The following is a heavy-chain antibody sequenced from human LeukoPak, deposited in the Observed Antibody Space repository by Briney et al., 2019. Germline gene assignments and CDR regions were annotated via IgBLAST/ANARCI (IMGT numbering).Heavy chain of an antibody. CDR1: GYSFTSYW. CDR3: ARQREGSYASGSYPLKH. D-gene: IGHD3-10*01. J-gene: IGHJ1*01. V-gene: IGHV5-51*01. CDR2: LYPADSDT. Sequence: GESLKISCKGSGYSFTSYWIGWVRQMPGKGLEWMGILYPADSDTRYSPSFQGQVTISVDKSISTAYLQWSSLEASDTAMYYCARQREGSYASGSYPLKHWGQGTLVTVSS.